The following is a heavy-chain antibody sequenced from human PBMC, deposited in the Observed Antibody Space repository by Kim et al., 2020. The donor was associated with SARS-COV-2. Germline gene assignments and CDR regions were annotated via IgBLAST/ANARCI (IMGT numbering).Heavy chain of an antibody. CDR3: ARDLGFLGYDSSHYYYYGMDV. CDR2: ISSSSSYI. V-gene: IGHV3-21*01. D-gene: IGHD3-22*01. J-gene: IGHJ6*02. CDR1: GFTFSSYS. Sequence: GGSLRLSCAASGFTFSSYSMNWVRQAPGKGLEWVSSISSSSSYIYYADSVKGRFTISRDNAKNSLYLQMNSLRAEDTAVYYCARDLGFLGYDSSHYYYYGMDVWGQGTTVTVSS.